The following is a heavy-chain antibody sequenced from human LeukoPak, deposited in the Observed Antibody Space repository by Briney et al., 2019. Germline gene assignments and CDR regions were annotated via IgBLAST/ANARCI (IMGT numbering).Heavy chain of an antibody. CDR3: ARSPRDGYHDSFDV. D-gene: IGHD5-24*01. J-gene: IGHJ3*01. CDR1: GYIFNNYW. V-gene: IGHV5-51*01. CDR2: VYPADSDT. Sequence: GESLKISCKGSGYIFNNYWIGWVRQMPGKGLEWMGIVYPADSDTKYSPSFQGQVTISADKSINTAYLQWSSLKASDTAMYYCARSPRDGYHDSFDVWGRGTMLTVSS.